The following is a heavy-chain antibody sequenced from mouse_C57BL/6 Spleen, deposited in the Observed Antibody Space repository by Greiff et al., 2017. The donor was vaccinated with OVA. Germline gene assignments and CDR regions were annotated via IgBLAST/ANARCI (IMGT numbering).Heavy chain of an antibody. V-gene: IGHV1-53*01. CDR3: AGGVSGLAY. Sequence: VQLQQPGPELVKPGASVKLSCKASGYTFTSYWMHWVKQRPGQGLEWIGIINPSNGGPNYNEKFKGKATLTVDKSSSTAYMQLSSLTAEDSSVYGCAGGVSGLAYWGQGTLVTVSA. CDR1: GYTFTSYW. CDR2: INPSNGGP. J-gene: IGHJ3*01.